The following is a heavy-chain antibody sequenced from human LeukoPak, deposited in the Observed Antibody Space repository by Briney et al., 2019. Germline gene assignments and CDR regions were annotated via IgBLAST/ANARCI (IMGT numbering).Heavy chain of an antibody. Sequence: PGGSLRLSCAASGFTFSSYAMHWVRQAPGKGLEWVAVISYDGSNKYYADSVKGRFTISRDNSKNTLYLQMNSLRAEDTAVYYCARDQGYCSSTSCYESVYFDYWGQGTLVTVSS. J-gene: IGHJ4*02. CDR3: ARDQGYCSSTSCYESVYFDY. CDR1: GFTFSSYA. V-gene: IGHV3-30-3*01. CDR2: ISYDGSNK. D-gene: IGHD2-2*01.